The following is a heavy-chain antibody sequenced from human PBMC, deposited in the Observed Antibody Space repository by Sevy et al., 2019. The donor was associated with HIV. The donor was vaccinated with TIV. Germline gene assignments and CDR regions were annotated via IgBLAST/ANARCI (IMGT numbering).Heavy chain of an antibody. CDR3: ARLGATRFYFDC. Sequence: SETLSLTCAVSGGSISSSSHYWVWIRQPPGKGLEWIGNIYYRGTTYYNPSLKSRVTISVDTSNNQFSLKLSSVTAADTAVYYCARLGATRFYFDCWGQRILVTVSS. CDR2: IYYRGTT. J-gene: IGHJ4*02. V-gene: IGHV4-39*01. CDR1: GGSISSSSHY. D-gene: IGHD3-10*01.